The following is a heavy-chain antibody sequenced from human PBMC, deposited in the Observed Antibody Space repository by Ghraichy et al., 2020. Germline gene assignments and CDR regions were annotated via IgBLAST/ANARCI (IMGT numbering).Heavy chain of an antibody. Sequence: GGSLRLSCAASGFTFSSYSMNWVRQAPGKGLEWVSSISSSSSYIYYADSVKGRFTISRDNAKNSLYLQMNSLRAEDTAVYYCARAHLHRVNIVLMVYAQRENYYGMDVWGQGTTVTVSS. D-gene: IGHD2-8*01. CDR2: ISSSSSYI. CDR3: ARAHLHRVNIVLMVYAQRENYYGMDV. CDR1: GFTFSSYS. J-gene: IGHJ6*02. V-gene: IGHV3-21*01.